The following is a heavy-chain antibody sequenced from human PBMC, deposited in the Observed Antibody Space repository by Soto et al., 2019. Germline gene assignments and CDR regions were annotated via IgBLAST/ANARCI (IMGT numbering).Heavy chain of an antibody. D-gene: IGHD3-10*01. J-gene: IGHJ6*02. CDR3: ARARFSHWSQDLYGPAV. Sequence: QVHLQQWVPGLLKPSETPSLTCGVSGYLTVGSLSTYFWTWVRQTPGKGLEGIGKVNHSGSPNYSPSLKSRVTMSFDTSKNQFSPTLTSVTAADPAVYSCARARFSHWSQDLYGPAVWGQGTRVAFSS. CDR2: VNHSGSP. V-gene: IGHV4-34*01. CDR1: GYLTVGSLSTYF.